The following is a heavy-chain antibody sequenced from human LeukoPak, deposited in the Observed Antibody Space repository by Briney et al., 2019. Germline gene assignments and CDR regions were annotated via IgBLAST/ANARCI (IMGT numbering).Heavy chain of an antibody. CDR3: ARAKSYYDSSGYFYDY. CDR2: IYYSGNT. V-gene: IGHV4-59*01. CDR1: GGSISSYY. J-gene: IGHJ4*02. Sequence: SETLSLTCTVSGGSISSYYWSWIRQPPGKGLEWIGYIYYSGNTNYNPSLKSRVTISVDTSKNQFSLKLSSVTAADTAVYYCARAKSYYDSSGYFYDYWGQGTLVTVSS. D-gene: IGHD3-22*01.